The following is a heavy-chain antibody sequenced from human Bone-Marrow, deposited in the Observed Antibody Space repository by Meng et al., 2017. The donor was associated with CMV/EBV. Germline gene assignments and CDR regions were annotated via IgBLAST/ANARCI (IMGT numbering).Heavy chain of an antibody. D-gene: IGHD3-10*01. CDR3: ARDVGYYYGSGSWGPFDP. CDR1: GGSISGYY. J-gene: IGHJ5*02. CDR2: IKQDGSEK. V-gene: IGHV3-7*01. Sequence: GGSLRLSCTVSGGSISGYYWSWIRQAPGKGLEWVANIKQDGSEKYYVDSVKGRFTISRDNAKNSLYLQMNSLRAEDTAVYYCARDVGYYYGSGSWGPFDPWGQGTLVTVSS.